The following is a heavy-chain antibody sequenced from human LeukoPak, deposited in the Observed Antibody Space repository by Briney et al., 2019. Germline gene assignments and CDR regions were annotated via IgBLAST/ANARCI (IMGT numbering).Heavy chain of an antibody. V-gene: IGHV3-21*04. J-gene: IGHJ6*03. CDR3: AKNGRYDFWSGYSPRYYMDV. D-gene: IGHD3-3*01. CDR2: ISSSSSYI. Sequence: PGGSLRLSCAASGFTFSSYSMNWVRQAPGKGLEWVSSISSSSSYIYYADSVKGRFTISRDNSKNTLYLQMNSLRAEGTAVYYCAKNGRYDFWSGYSPRYYMDVWGRGTTVTVSS. CDR1: GFTFSSYS.